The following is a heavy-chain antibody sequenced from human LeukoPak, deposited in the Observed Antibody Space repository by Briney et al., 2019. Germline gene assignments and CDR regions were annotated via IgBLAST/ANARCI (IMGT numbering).Heavy chain of an antibody. CDR2: ISGSSSTM. V-gene: IGHV3-11*01. D-gene: IGHD7-27*01. J-gene: IGHJ4*02. CDR1: EFTFSDYY. CDR3: AREGGNWGEGYFDY. Sequence: GGSLRLSCAAPEFTFSDYYMSWIRQVPGKGLEWVSYISGSSSTMYYANSVKGRFTISRDNAKNLLYLQMNSLRAEDTAVYYWAREGGNWGEGYFDYWGQGTLVTVSS.